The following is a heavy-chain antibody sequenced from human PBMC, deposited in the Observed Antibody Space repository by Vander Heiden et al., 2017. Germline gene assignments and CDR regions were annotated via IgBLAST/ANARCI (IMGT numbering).Heavy chain of an antibody. CDR1: GFTFSSYW. D-gene: IGHD3-22*01. V-gene: IGHV3-7*01. CDR2: IKQDGSEK. Sequence: EVQLVESGGGLVQPGGSLRLSCAASGFTFSSYWMSWVRQAPGKGLEWVANIKQDGSEKYEVDSVKGRFTISRDNAKNSLYMQMNRMRAEDTAVYYVASSYYDSTYDYWGQGTLVTVSS. CDR3: ASSYYDSTYDY. J-gene: IGHJ4*02.